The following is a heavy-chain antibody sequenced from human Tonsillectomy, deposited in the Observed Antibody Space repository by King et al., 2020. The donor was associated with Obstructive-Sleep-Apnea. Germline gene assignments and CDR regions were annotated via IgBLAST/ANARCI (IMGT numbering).Heavy chain of an antibody. Sequence: VQLVESGGGLVQPGGSLRLSWAASGFTFSSYWMQWGRQAPGTGLVWVSRINSDGSSTTYADSVEGRFTISRDNAKNTLFLQMNSLRAEDTAGYYCARVAFSSPHFYYCGMDVWGQGTTVTVSS. CDR1: GFTFSSYW. CDR2: INSDGSST. D-gene: IGHD3-3*02. J-gene: IGHJ6*02. CDR3: ARVAFSSPHFYYCGMDV. V-gene: IGHV3-74*03.